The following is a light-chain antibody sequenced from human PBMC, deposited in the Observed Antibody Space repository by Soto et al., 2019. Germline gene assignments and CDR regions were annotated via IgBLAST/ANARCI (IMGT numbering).Light chain of an antibody. Sequence: EMVLTQSPATLSVSPGERATIPCRASQSISSNLAWYQQKPGQAPRLLIYGPSTRATGVPARFSGSGSGTDFTLTISSLEPEDFAVYYCQQRSNWPLTFGGGTKVDIK. CDR2: GPS. CDR3: QQRSNWPLT. V-gene: IGKV3-11*01. CDR1: QSISSN. J-gene: IGKJ4*01.